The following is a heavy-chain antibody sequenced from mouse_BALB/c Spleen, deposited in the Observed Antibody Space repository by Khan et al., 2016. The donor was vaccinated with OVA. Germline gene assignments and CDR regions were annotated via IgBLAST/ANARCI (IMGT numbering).Heavy chain of an antibody. Sequence: VQLQESGAELVRPGVSVKISCKGSGYTFTDFTMHWVKQSHAKSLEWIGVVNTYYGDATYNQKFKGKATMTVDKSSTTAYMELARLTSEDSAIXCCARGGGGDRFAYWGQGTLVTVSA. CDR1: GYTFTDFT. CDR2: VNTYYGDA. J-gene: IGHJ3*01. CDR3: ARGGGGDRFAY. V-gene: IGHV1S137*01.